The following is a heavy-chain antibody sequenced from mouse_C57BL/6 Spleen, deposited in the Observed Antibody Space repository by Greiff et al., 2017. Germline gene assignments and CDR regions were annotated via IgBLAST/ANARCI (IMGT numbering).Heavy chain of an antibody. Sequence: QVQLQQPGAELVRPGTSVKLSCKASGYTFTSYWMHWVKQRPGQGLEWIGVIDPSDSYTNYNEKFKGKATLTVDTSSSTAYMQLSSLTSEDSAVYYCARVTTVVAKVAHYFDYWGQGTTLTVSS. CDR2: IDPSDSYT. D-gene: IGHD1-1*01. J-gene: IGHJ2*01. CDR1: GYTFTSYW. CDR3: ARVTTVVAKVAHYFDY. V-gene: IGHV1-59*01.